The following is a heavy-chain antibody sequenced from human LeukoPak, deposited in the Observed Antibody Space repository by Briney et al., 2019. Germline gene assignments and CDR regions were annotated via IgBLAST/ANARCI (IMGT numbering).Heavy chain of an antibody. CDR3: ARVGGSYRIDY. Sequence: PSETLSLTCTVSGYSISSGYYWGWSRQPPGKGLEWIGSIYHSGSTYYNPSLKSRVTISVDTSKNQLSLKLSPVTAADTAVYYCARVGGSYRIDYWGQGTLVTGSS. V-gene: IGHV4-38-2*02. CDR2: IYHSGST. J-gene: IGHJ4*02. CDR1: GYSISSGYY. D-gene: IGHD1-26*01.